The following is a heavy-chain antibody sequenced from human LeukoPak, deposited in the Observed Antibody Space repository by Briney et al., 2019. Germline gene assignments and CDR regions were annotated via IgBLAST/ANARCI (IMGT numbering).Heavy chain of an antibody. V-gene: IGHV3-13*01. CDR2: FLTAGDT. CDR1: GFTFSCHD. D-gene: IGHD1-7*01. Sequence: GGSLRLSCAASGFTFSCHDMHWVRQAPGKGLEWVSGFLTAGDTYYLGSVKGRFTISRENAKNSLYLQMNSLRAGDTAVYYCARVSTLNYYFDLWGRGTLVTVSS. J-gene: IGHJ2*01. CDR3: ARVSTLNYYFDL.